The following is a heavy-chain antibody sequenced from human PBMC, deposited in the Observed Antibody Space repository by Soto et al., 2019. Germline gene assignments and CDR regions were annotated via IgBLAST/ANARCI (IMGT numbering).Heavy chain of an antibody. CDR1: GYSISSGFH. CDR3: ARDSVPEIGH. Sequence: SETLSLTCAVSGYSISSGFHWGWIRQPPGKGLEWIGSIYHSGTTYYNPSLKSRVTISVDTSKNQFSLKLSSVTAADTAVYYCARDSVPEIGHWGQGTLVTVSS. CDR2: IYHSGTT. D-gene: IGHD2-2*01. J-gene: IGHJ4*02. V-gene: IGHV4-38-2*02.